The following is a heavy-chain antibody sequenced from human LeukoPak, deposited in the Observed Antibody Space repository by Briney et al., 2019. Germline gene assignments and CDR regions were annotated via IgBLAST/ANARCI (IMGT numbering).Heavy chain of an antibody. CDR2: IYYSGST. Sequence: PSETLSLTCTVSGGSIRSYYWSWIRQPPGKGLEWIGYIYYSGSTNYNPSLKSRVTISVDTSKNQFSLKLSSVTAADTAVYYCARGLDCSSTSCLYYFDYWGQGTLVTVSS. D-gene: IGHD2-2*01. V-gene: IGHV4-59*01. CDR3: ARGLDCSSTSCLYYFDY. CDR1: GGSIRSYY. J-gene: IGHJ4*02.